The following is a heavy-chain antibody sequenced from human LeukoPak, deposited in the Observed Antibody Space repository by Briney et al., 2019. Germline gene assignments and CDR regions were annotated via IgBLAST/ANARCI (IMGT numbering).Heavy chain of an antibody. J-gene: IGHJ3*02. CDR3: ARKGYGDYSDAFDI. D-gene: IGHD4-17*01. V-gene: IGHV1-8*03. CDR2: MNPNSGNT. CDR1: GYTFTSYD. Sequence: GASVKVSCKASGYTFTSYDINWVRQATGQGLEWMGWMNPNSGNTGYAQKFQGRVTITRNTSISTAYMELSSLRSEDTAVYYCARKGYGDYSDAFDIWGQGTMVTVSS.